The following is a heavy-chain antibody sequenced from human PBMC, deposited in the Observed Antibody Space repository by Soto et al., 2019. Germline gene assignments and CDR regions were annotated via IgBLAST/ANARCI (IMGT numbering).Heavy chain of an antibody. J-gene: IGHJ4*02. Sequence: QVQLVQSGAEVKRPGSSVKVSCKASGDTFNFYSINWVRQAPGLGLEWMGRVNPIVSMSNYAQKFHGRVTMTADKSTSTAYMELSSLRSEDTAIYYCASSYGSGYRAFDYGGQGDLVTVSS. CDR3: ASSYGSGYRAFDY. D-gene: IGHD3-10*01. CDR1: GDTFNFYS. CDR2: VNPIVSMS. V-gene: IGHV1-69*02.